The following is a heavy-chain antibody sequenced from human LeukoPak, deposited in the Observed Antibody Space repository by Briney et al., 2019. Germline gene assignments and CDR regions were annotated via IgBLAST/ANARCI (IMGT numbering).Heavy chain of an antibody. D-gene: IGHD1-26*01. CDR2: IYTSGST. J-gene: IGHJ5*02. CDR1: GGSISGGSYC. V-gene: IGHV4-61*02. Sequence: SQTLSLTCTVSGGSISGGSYCWSWIRQPAGKGLEWIGRIYTSGSTNYNPSLKSRVTISVDTSKNQFSLKLSSVTAADTAVYYCARDGIVGATIGWFDPWGQGTLVTVSS. CDR3: ARDGIVGATIGWFDP.